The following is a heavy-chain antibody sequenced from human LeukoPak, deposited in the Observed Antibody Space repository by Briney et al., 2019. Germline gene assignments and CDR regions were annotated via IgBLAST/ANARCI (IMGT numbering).Heavy chain of an antibody. CDR3: ARVMYGGISYSVDY. CDR1: GFTFSGYS. Sequence: GGSLRLSCLASGFTFSGYSMNWVRQAPGKGLEWVSDISISSTTINYADSVKGRFTISRDNAKNSLYLQMNSLRDEDTAVYYCARVMYGGISYSVDYWGQGTLVTVSS. CDR2: ISISSTTI. D-gene: IGHD1-26*01. V-gene: IGHV3-48*02. J-gene: IGHJ4*02.